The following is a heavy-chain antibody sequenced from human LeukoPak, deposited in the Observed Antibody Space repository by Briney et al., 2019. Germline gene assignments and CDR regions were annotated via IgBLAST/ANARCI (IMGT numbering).Heavy chain of an antibody. J-gene: IGHJ4*02. CDR3: ARGDDYYDSSGQNRDY. D-gene: IGHD3-22*01. Sequence: GGSLRLSCAASGFTFSSYSMNWVRQAPGKGLEWVSYISSSSSTIYYADSVKGRFTISRDNAKNSLYLQMNGLRAEDTAVYYCARGDDYYDSSGQNRDYWGQGTLVTVSS. CDR2: ISSSSSTI. V-gene: IGHV3-48*01. CDR1: GFTFSSYS.